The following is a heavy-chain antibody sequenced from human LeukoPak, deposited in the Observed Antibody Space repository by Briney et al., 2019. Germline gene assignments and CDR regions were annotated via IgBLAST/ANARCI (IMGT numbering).Heavy chain of an antibody. V-gene: IGHV1-2*02. Sequence: ASVKVSCKASGYTFTAYYIHWVRQAPGQGLEWMGRINPNSGGTNYTQKFQGRVTMTRDTSISTAYMELSRLRSDDTAVYFCARPWEITMSERSYNWFDSWGQGTLVTVSS. D-gene: IGHD1-26*01. CDR3: ARPWEITMSERSYNWFDS. CDR2: INPNSGGT. J-gene: IGHJ5*01. CDR1: GYTFTAYY.